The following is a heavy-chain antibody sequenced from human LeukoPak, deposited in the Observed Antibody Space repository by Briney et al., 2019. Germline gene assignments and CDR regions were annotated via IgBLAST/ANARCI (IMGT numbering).Heavy chain of an antibody. V-gene: IGHV4-31*03. J-gene: IGHJ1*01. D-gene: IGHD3-10*01. CDR2: IYYSGST. Sequence: SQTLSLTCTVSGGSISSGGYSWSWIRQHPGKGLEWIGYIYYSGSTYYNPSLKSRVTISVDTSKNQFSLKLSSVTAADTAVYYCARDSVRGRDLQHWGQGTLVTVSS. CDR1: GGSISSGGYS. CDR3: ARDSVRGRDLQH.